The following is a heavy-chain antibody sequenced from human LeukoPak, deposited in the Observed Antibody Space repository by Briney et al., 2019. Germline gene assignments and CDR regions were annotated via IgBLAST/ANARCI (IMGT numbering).Heavy chain of an antibody. J-gene: IGHJ4*02. CDR2: IYPGDSDT. V-gene: IGHV5-51*01. CDR1: GYSFTNYW. D-gene: IGHD6-19*01. CDR3: ARRFDGGGWYKLDY. Sequence: KNGESLKISCKGSGYSFTNYWIGWVRQMPGKGLEWMGIIYPGDSDTRYSPSFQGQVTISADKSISTAYVQWSSLKASDTATYYCARRFDGGGWYKLDYWGQGTLVTVSS.